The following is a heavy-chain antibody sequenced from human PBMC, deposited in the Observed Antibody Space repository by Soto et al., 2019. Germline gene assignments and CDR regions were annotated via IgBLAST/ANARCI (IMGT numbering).Heavy chain of an antibody. Sequence: SETLSLTCTVSGGSISSGDYYWSWIRQPPGKGLEWIGYIYYSGSTYYNPSLKSRVTISVDTSKNQFSLKLSSVTAADTAVYYCARLVTASYYYGMDVWGQGTTVTVPS. J-gene: IGHJ6*02. CDR2: IYYSGST. D-gene: IGHD2-21*02. CDR3: ARLVTASYYYGMDV. CDR1: GGSISSGDYY. V-gene: IGHV4-30-4*01.